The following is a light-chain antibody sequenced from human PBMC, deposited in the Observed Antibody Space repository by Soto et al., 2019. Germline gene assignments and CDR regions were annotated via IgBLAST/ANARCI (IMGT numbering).Light chain of an antibody. CDR2: GAS. CDR1: QSVSSN. V-gene: IGKV3-15*01. Sequence: EIWMTQSPATLSLSPGEISTLSCRASQSVSSNLAWYQQKPGQAPRLLIYGASTRATGIPARFSGSGSGTEFTLTISSLQSEDFAVYYCQQYNNWPLTFGGGTKVDIK. CDR3: QQYNNWPLT. J-gene: IGKJ4*01.